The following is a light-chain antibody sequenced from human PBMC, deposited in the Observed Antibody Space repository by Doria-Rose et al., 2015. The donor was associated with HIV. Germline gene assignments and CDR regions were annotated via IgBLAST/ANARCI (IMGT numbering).Light chain of an antibody. CDR2: DGS. CDR1: QSFSSTY. CDR3: HQYGTSWT. Sequence: VLTQSPGTLSLSPGASATLSCRASQSFSSTYLAWYQQKPGQAPSLLIYDGSTRATGIPDRFSASGSGTDFTLTINRLEPEDFALYYCHQYGTSWTFGQGTKVEI. V-gene: IGKV3-20*01. J-gene: IGKJ1*01.